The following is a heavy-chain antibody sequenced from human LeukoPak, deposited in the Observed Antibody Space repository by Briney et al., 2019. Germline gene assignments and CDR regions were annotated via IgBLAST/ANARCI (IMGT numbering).Heavy chain of an antibody. J-gene: IGHJ5*02. CDR3: ARDIVGYGSGSYYDWFDP. CDR1: GGSISSYY. Sequence: SETLSLTCTVSGGSISSYYWSWIRQPPGKGLEWIGYIYYSGSTNYNPSLKRRVTISVDTSKNQFSLKLSSVTAADTAVYYCARDIVGYGSGSYYDWFDPWGQGTLVTVSS. CDR2: IYYSGST. D-gene: IGHD3-10*01. V-gene: IGHV4-59*01.